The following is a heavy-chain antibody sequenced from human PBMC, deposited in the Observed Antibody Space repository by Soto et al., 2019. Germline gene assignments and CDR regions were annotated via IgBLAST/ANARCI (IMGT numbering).Heavy chain of an antibody. Sequence: EVQLVESGGGLVQPGGSLRLSCAASEFTFSNYWMGWVRQAPGKGLEWVANIKQDGSQKYYVDSVKGRFTISRDNAKNSLYLQMNSLRAEDTAVYYCARDGNGFDFWGQGTLVTVSS. CDR3: ARDGNGFDF. V-gene: IGHV3-7*01. CDR1: EFTFSNYW. J-gene: IGHJ4*02. D-gene: IGHD2-15*01. CDR2: IKQDGSQK.